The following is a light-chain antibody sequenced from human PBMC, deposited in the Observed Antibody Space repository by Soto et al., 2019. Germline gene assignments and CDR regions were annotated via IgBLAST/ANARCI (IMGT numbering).Light chain of an antibody. J-gene: IGLJ1*01. CDR2: EVT. Sequence: QSALTQPASVSGSPGQSITISCSGTYNLVSWYQQHPGKAPKLMIYEVTKRPSGVPDRFSGSKSDNTASLAVSGLQAEDEADYYCSSFAGSNNFEVFGTGTKLTVL. CDR1: YNL. V-gene: IGLV2-8*01. CDR3: SSFAGSNNFEV.